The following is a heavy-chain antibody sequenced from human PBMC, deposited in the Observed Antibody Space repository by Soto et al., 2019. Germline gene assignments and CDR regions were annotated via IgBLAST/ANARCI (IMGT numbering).Heavy chain of an antibody. J-gene: IGHJ4*02. V-gene: IGHV3-74*01. CDR2: INSDGSST. CDR1: GFTFSSHW. D-gene: IGHD5-18*01. CDR3: ARGEGYSYSHIDY. Sequence: EVQLVESGGGLVQPGGSLRLSCTASGFTFSSHWMHWVRQAPGKGLVWVSRINSDGSSTSYADSVKGRFTISRDNAKNTLYLQMNSLRAADTAVYYCARGEGYSYSHIDYWGKGTLVTVSS.